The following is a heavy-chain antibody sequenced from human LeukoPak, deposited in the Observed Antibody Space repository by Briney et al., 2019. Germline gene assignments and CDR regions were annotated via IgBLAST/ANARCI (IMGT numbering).Heavy chain of an antibody. V-gene: IGHV4-39*01. CDR1: GGSISSSSYY. Sequence: SETLSLTCTVSGGSISSSSYYWGWIRQPPGKELEWIGSIYYSGSTYYNPSLKSRVTISVDTSKNQFSLKLSSVTAADTAVYYCASFEYSSSSDYYYYYYMDVWGKGTTVTVSS. D-gene: IGHD6-6*01. CDR2: IYYSGST. J-gene: IGHJ6*03. CDR3: ASFEYSSSSDYYYYYYMDV.